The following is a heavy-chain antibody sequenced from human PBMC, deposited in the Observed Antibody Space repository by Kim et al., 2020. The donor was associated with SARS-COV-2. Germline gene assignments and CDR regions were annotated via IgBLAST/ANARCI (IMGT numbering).Heavy chain of an antibody. V-gene: IGHV3-49*02. CDR3: ARTWCGGGSCFDY. Sequence: AASLEDSFTISRDHSKSVAYLQMNRLKTEDTAVYYCARTWCGGGSCFDYWGQGTLVTVSS. D-gene: IGHD2-15*01. J-gene: IGHJ4*02.